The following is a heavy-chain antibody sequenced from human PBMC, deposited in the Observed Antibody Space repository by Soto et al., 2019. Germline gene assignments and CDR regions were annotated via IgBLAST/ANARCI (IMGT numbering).Heavy chain of an antibody. CDR3: ARESEDLTSNFDY. CDR1: GFTFTRYS. Sequence: GSLGLPCAASGFTFTRYSMNWVRQAPGKGLEWVSSISSTTNYIYYGDSMKGRFTISRDNAKNSLYLEMNSLRAEDTAVYYCARESEDLTSNFDYWGQGTLVTVYS. V-gene: IGHV3-21*06. CDR2: ISSTTNYI. J-gene: IGHJ4*02. D-gene: IGHD7-27*01.